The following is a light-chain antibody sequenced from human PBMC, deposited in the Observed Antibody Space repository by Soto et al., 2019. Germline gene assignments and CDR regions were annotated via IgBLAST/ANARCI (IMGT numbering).Light chain of an antibody. CDR1: QSVNSNY. CDR2: GAS. CDR3: QQYGSAYT. Sequence: EIVLTQSPGTLSLSPGEGATLSCRASQSVNSNYFAWYQQKPGRAPRLLIYGASNRATGIPDRFSGSGSGTESTLFISRLEPEDFAVYYCQQYGSAYTFGQGTKLEIK. J-gene: IGKJ2*01. V-gene: IGKV3-20*01.